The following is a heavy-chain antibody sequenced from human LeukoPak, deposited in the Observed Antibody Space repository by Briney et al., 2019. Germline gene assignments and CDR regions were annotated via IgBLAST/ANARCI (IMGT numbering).Heavy chain of an antibody. CDR3: ASQVRLERRYYYYYMDV. CDR1: GGSLSDYY. Sequence: PSETLSLTCAVYGGSLSDYYWSWIRQPPGKGLEWIGEINHSGSTNYNLSLKSRVTISLDTSKNQFSLKLSSVTAADTAVYYCASQVRLERRYYYYYMDVWDKGTTVTVSS. J-gene: IGHJ6*03. D-gene: IGHD1-1*01. CDR2: INHSGST. V-gene: IGHV4-34*01.